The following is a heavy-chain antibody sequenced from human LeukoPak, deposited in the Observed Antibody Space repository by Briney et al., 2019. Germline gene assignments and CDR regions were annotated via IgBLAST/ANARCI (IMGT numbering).Heavy chain of an antibody. Sequence: ASVKVSCKASGYTFTSYGISWVRQAPGQGLEWMGWISAYNGNTNYAQKLQGRVTMTTDTSTSTANMELRSLRSDDTAVYYCARAVSAGDWFDPWGQGTLVTVSS. V-gene: IGHV1-18*01. CDR2: ISAYNGNT. D-gene: IGHD3-10*01. CDR3: ARAVSAGDWFDP. CDR1: GYTFTSYG. J-gene: IGHJ5*02.